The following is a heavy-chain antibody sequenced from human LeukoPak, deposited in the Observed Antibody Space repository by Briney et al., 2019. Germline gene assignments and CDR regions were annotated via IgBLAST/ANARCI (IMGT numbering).Heavy chain of an antibody. D-gene: IGHD1-26*01. V-gene: IGHV3-66*02. CDR2: IYSGGST. CDR1: GFTVSSNY. CDR3: ARDRRSGSYFDAFDI. J-gene: IGHJ3*02. Sequence: GGSLRLSCAASGFTVSSNYMSWVRQAPGKGLEWVSVIYSGGSTYYADSVKGQFTISRDNSKNTLYHQMNSLRAEDTAVYYCARDRRSGSYFDAFDIWGQGTMVTVSS.